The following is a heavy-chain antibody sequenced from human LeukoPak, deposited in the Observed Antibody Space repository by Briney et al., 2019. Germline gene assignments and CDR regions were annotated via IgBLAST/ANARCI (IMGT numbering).Heavy chain of an antibody. CDR1: GFTFSSYA. CDR2: ISGSGGST. CDR3: AKVHRQWLHFDY. D-gene: IGHD6-19*01. V-gene: IGHV3-23*01. Sequence: GGSLRLSCAASGFTFSSYAMSWVRQAPGKGLEWVSAISGSGGSTYYADFVKGRFTISRDNSKNTLYLQMNSLRAEDTAVYYCAKVHRQWLHFDYWGQGTLVTVSS. J-gene: IGHJ4*02.